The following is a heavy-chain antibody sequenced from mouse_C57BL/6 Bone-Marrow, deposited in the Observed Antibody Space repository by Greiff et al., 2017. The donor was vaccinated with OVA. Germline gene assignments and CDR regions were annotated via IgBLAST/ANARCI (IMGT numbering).Heavy chain of an antibody. J-gene: IGHJ2*01. CDR2: INSAGGST. Sequence: DVMLVESGGGLVQPGESLKLSCESNEYEFPSHDMSWVRKTPEKRLELVAAINSAGGSTYYPDTMERRFIISRDNTKKTLYRQMSSLRSEDTALYYCARPSLMMVTTYFDYWGQGTTLTVSS. D-gene: IGHD2-3*01. V-gene: IGHV5-2*01. CDR3: ARPSLMMVTTYFDY. CDR1: EYEFPSHD.